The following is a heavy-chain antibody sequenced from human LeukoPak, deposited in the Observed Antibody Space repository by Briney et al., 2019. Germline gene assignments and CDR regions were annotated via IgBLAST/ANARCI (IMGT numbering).Heavy chain of an antibody. V-gene: IGHV1-2*02. CDR3: ARGIKEGYSYGFHAFDI. CDR2: INPNSGGT. CDR1: GYTFTGYY. J-gene: IGHJ3*02. Sequence: GASVKVSCKASGYTFTGYYMHWVRQAPGQGLEWMGWINPNSGGTNYAQKFQGRVTMTRDTSISTAYMELSRLRSDDTAVYYCARGIKEGYSYGFHAFDIWGQGTMVTVPS. D-gene: IGHD5-18*01.